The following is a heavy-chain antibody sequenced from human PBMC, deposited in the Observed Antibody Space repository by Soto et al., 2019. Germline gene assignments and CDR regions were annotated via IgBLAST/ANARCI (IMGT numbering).Heavy chain of an antibody. Sequence: GVSLRLSCAASGFTFSSYSMNWVRQAPGKGLEWVSSISSSSSYIYYADSVKGRFTISRDNAKNSLYLQMNSLRAEDTAVYYCARDSWDIVVVVAATRRYFDYWGQGTLVTVSS. CDR2: ISSSSSYI. CDR3: ARDSWDIVVVVAATRRYFDY. CDR1: GFTFSSYS. D-gene: IGHD2-15*01. V-gene: IGHV3-21*01. J-gene: IGHJ4*02.